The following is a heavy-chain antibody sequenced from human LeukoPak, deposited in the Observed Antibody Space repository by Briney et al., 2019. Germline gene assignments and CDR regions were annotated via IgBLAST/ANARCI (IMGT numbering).Heavy chain of an antibody. D-gene: IGHD6-13*01. CDR3: ARQIIGYSSSWYEDAFDI. CDR2: IIPIFGTA. V-gene: IGHV1-69*13. J-gene: IGHJ3*02. CDR1: GYTLTELS. Sequence: ASVKVSCKVSGYTLTELSMHWVRQAPGQGLEWMGGIIPIFGTANYAQKFQGRVTITADESTSTAYMELSSLRSEDTAVYYCARQIIGYSSSWYEDAFDIWGQGTMVTVSS.